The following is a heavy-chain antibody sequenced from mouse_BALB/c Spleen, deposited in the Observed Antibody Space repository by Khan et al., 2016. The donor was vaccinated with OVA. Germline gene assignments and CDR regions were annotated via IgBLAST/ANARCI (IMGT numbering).Heavy chain of an antibody. Sequence: EVELVESGPGLVKPSQSLSLTCTVTGYSITSDYAWNRIRQFPGNKLEWMGYISYSGRTSYNPSLKSRISVTRDTSKNQFFLQLNSVTTEDTATYYCAMGRTYWGQGTLVTVSA. J-gene: IGHJ3*01. D-gene: IGHD4-1*01. CDR1: GYSITSDYA. V-gene: IGHV3-2*02. CDR3: AMGRTY. CDR2: ISYSGRT.